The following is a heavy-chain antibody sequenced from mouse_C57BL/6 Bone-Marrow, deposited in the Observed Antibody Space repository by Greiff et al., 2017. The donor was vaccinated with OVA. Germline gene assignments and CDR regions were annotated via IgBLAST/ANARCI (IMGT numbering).Heavy chain of an antibody. CDR2: IDPENGDT. D-gene: IGHD1-1*02. CDR3: TTWYSGDY. J-gene: IGHJ2*01. V-gene: IGHV14-4*01. CDR1: GFNIKDDY. Sequence: EVKLMESGAELVRPGASVKLSCTASGFNIKDDYMHWVKQRPEQGLEWIGWIDPENGDTEYASKFQGKATITADTSSNTAYLQLSSLTSEDTAVYYCTTWYSGDYWGQGTTLTVSS.